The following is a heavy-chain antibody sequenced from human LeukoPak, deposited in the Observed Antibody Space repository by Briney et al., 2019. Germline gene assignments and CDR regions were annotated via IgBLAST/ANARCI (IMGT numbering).Heavy chain of an antibody. CDR2: IRYDGSNK. V-gene: IGHV3-30*02. Sequence: GGSLRLSCAASGFTFSSYGMHWVRQAPGKGLEWVAFIRYDGSNKYYADSVKGRFTISRDNSKNTLYLQMNSLRAEDTAVYYCAKDSAWMATQEIGAFDIWGQGTMVTVSS. J-gene: IGHJ3*02. CDR1: GFTFSSYG. D-gene: IGHD5-24*01. CDR3: AKDSAWMATQEIGAFDI.